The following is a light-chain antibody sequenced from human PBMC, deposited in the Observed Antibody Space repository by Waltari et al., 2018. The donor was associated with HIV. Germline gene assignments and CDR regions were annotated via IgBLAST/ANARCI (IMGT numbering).Light chain of an antibody. CDR3: VLYVRSGRV. CDR2: NTV. Sequence: TVVTPVSSPYVSPGKPITLTCGVNSCPVSTSSYPRWYQLAPGPAPRRVFYNTVVCSCGVPDRFSASIVGNRAALTITGAQADDDSFYYCVLYVRSGRVFGGGTKLTVL. V-gene: IGLV8-61*01. CDR1: SCPVSTSSY. J-gene: IGLJ2*01.